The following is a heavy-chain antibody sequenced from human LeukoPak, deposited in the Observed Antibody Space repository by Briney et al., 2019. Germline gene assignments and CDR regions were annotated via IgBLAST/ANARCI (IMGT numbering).Heavy chain of an antibody. V-gene: IGHV3-23*01. J-gene: IGHJ5*02. D-gene: IGHD3-16*01. CDR1: GFTFSSYA. CDR2: ISGSGGST. Sequence: GGSLRLSCAASGFTFSSYAMSWVRQAPGKGLEWVSAISGSGGSTYYADSVKGRFTISRDNSKNMLYLQMNSLRVEDTAVYYCTRDGGSLRWFDPWGQGTLVTVSS. CDR3: TRDGGSLRWFDP.